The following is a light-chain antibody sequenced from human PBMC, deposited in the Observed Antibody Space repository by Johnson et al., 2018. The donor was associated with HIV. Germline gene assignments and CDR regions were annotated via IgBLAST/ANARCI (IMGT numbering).Light chain of an antibody. J-gene: IGLJ1*01. CDR2: DNN. V-gene: IGLV1-51*01. CDR3: ATWDTSLSAGHV. CDR1: SSNIANNY. Sequence: QSVLTQPPSVSAAPGQRVTISCSGSSSNIANNYVSWYQQLPGTAPKLLIYDNNKRPPGIPDRFSGSNSGTSATLGITGLQTGDEADYYCATWDTSLSAGHVFGTGTKVTVL.